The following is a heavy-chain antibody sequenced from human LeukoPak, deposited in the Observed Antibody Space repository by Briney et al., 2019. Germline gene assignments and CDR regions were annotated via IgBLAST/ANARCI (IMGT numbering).Heavy chain of an antibody. CDR1: GFTFSSHW. Sequence: GGSLRLSCAVSGFTFSSHWMHWVRQAPGKGLVWVSRVKGDGTFTNYADSVYGRFTISRDNAKNTLYLHMHSLRAEDTAVYYCVGDGDDFNFDYWGQGNLVTVSS. J-gene: IGHJ4*02. D-gene: IGHD5-24*01. V-gene: IGHV3-74*01. CDR2: VKGDGTFT. CDR3: VGDGDDFNFDY.